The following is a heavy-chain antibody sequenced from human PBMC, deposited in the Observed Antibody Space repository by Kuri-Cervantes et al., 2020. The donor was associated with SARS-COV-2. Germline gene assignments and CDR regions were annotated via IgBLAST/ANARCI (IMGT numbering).Heavy chain of an antibody. J-gene: IGHJ4*02. CDR3: ARGRGYCSGGSCSEF. Sequence: GESLKISCATSGFTFSSYAIHWVRQAPGKGLEWVAVISYDGSNKYYADSVKGRFTISRDNSKNTLYLQMNSLRAEDTAVYYCARGRGYCSGGSCSEFWGQGTLVTVSS. CDR2: ISYDGSNK. CDR1: GFTFSSYA. D-gene: IGHD2-15*01. V-gene: IGHV3-30*14.